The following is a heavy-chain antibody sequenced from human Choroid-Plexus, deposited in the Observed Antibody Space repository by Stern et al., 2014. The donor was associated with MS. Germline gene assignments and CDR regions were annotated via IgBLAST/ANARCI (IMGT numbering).Heavy chain of an antibody. J-gene: IGHJ4*02. CDR2: LYYSGST. CDR3: ARGPPDYYDSSGYYTY. CDR1: GGSISSGGYY. V-gene: IGHV4-31*03. Sequence: VQLLESGPGLVKPSQTLSLTCTVSGGSISSGGYYWSWIRQHPGKGLEWIGYLYYSGSTYYSPSLKSRVSISVDTSKNQFSLKLSSVTAADTAVYYCARGPPDYYDSSGYYTYWGQGTLVTVSS. D-gene: IGHD3-22*01.